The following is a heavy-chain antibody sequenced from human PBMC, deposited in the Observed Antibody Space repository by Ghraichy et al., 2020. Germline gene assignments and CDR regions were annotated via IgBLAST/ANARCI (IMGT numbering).Heavy chain of an antibody. CDR3: AGVNTRTFNAGGLDFDS. V-gene: IGHV4-59*01. CDR2: IYYSGKT. CDR1: GAPISNYY. Sequence: SETLSLTCAVSGAPISNYYWTWIRQTPGKGLEWIAYIYYSGKTDYNTSLKSRVTISVDTSNDQVSLKLTSVTAADTALYFCAGVNTRTFNAGGLDFDSWGRGTLVTVSS. D-gene: IGHD1-26*01. J-gene: IGHJ4*02.